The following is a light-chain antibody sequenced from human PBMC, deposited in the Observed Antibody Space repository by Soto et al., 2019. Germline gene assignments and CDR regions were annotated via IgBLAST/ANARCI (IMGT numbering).Light chain of an antibody. J-gene: IGKJ5*01. CDR1: QSVSSY. CDR3: QQHGQWPIT. Sequence: IRLTQPPATLSLSPGERATLSCRASQSVSSYLAWYQQKPGQAPRLLIYDASNRATGIPARFSGSGSGTDFTLTISSLEPEDFATYYCQQHGQWPITFGQGTRLEI. CDR2: DAS. V-gene: IGKV3-11*01.